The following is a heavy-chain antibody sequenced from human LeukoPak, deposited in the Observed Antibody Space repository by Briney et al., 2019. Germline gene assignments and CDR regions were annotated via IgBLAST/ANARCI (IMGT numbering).Heavy chain of an antibody. CDR1: GYTFTGYY. CDR2: INPNSGGT. V-gene: IGHV1-2*02. J-gene: IGHJ4*02. D-gene: IGHD1-26*01. Sequence: GASVKVSCKASGYTFTGYYMHWVRQAPGQGLEWMGWINPNSGGTNYAQKFQGRVTMTRDTSISTAYMELSRLRSDDTAVYYCARDFFLWELTNYFVYWGQGTLVTVSS. CDR3: ARDFFLWELTNYFVY.